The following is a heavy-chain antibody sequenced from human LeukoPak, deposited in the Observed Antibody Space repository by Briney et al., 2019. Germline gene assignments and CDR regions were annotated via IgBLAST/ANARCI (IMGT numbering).Heavy chain of an antibody. D-gene: IGHD6-19*01. J-gene: IGHJ4*02. V-gene: IGHV1-46*01. CDR2: IYPNGRT. CDR3: ARDRSAWSYSFDY. Sequence: AASGTVSCKTSGYIFTSHKIHWVRQAPGHGLEWMAIIYPNGRTTYAQKVQDRVTLTRDTSTRTFYMELSSLRSEDTAVYYCARDRSAWSYSFDYWGQGTLVTVSS. CDR1: GYIFTSHK.